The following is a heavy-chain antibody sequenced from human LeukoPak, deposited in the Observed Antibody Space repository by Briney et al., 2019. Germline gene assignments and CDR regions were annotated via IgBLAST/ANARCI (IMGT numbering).Heavy chain of an antibody. D-gene: IGHD2-2*01. CDR2: IFYNGGV. CDR3: ARLTCTGSSCSGGGAFDV. Sequence: SETLSLTCSVSGDSMSSGGYLWTWIRQNPGKGLEWIGYIFYNGGVYYSPSLQSRLTISVVTSQKQFSLKMSSVTAADTAVYFCARLTCTGSSCSGGGAFDVWGQGTVVTVSS. J-gene: IGHJ3*01. CDR1: GDSMSSGGYL. V-gene: IGHV4-31*03.